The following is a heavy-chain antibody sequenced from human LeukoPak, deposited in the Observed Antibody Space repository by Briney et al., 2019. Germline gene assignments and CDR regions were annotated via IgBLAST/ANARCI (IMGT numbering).Heavy chain of an antibody. Sequence: GGSLRLSCAASGFNFDDYVMSWVRQAPGKGLEWVSGINWNGGSRVYADSVEGRFTISRDNAKNSLYLQMNSLRAEDTALYYCARSRHSFDSTGFPHYWGQGTLVTVSS. D-gene: IGHD3-22*01. J-gene: IGHJ4*02. V-gene: IGHV3-20*04. CDR2: INWNGGSR. CDR3: ARSRHSFDSTGFPHY. CDR1: GFNFDDYV.